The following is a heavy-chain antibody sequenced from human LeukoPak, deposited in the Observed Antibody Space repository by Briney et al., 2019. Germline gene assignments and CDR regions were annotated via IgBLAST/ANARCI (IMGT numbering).Heavy chain of an antibody. Sequence: PGGSLRLSCAASGFTFSSYGMHWVRQAPGKGLEWVAFIRYDGSNKYYADSVKGRFTISRDNSKNTLYLQMNSLRAEDTVVYYCARQYYDFWSGYKDHYYYYMDVWGKGTTVTVSS. D-gene: IGHD3-3*01. J-gene: IGHJ6*03. CDR2: IRYDGSNK. V-gene: IGHV3-30*02. CDR1: GFTFSSYG. CDR3: ARQYYDFWSGYKDHYYYYMDV.